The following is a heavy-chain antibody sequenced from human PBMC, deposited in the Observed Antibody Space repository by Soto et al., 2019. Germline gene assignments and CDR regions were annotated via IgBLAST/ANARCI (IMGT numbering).Heavy chain of an antibody. V-gene: IGHV3-13*01. CDR3: ARGGIWGVSWNWFDT. J-gene: IGHJ5*02. Sequence: GGSLRLSCAASGFTFSSHDMHWVRQVTGKGLEWVSGIDSAGDAKYPASVKGRFTISRENAKNSLHLQMNSLRAGDTAFYYCARGGIWGVSWNWFDTWGQGTLVTVSS. CDR2: IDSAGDA. CDR1: GFTFSSHD. D-gene: IGHD3-10*01.